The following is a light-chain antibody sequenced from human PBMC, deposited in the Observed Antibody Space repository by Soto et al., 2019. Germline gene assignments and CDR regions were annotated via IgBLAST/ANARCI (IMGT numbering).Light chain of an antibody. CDR1: QSIGSF. J-gene: IGKJ2*01. Sequence: EIVLTQSPATLSLSPGERATLSCRASQSIGSFLAWYQQKPGQAPRLLIYDKSNRATGIPARFSGSGSETDFTLTISSLELEDSAVYYCQQRSDWPTFGQGTKVEIK. CDR2: DKS. CDR3: QQRSDWPT. V-gene: IGKV3-11*01.